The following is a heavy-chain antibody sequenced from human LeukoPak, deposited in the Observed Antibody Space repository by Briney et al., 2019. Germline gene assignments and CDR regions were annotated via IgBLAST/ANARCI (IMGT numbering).Heavy chain of an antibody. CDR1: GGTFSSYA. J-gene: IGHJ4*02. V-gene: IGHV1-69*05. CDR3: ASELDCSGGSCYGY. D-gene: IGHD2-15*01. Sequence: SVKVSCKASGGTFSSYAISWVRQAPGQGLEWMGGIIPIFGAANYAQKFQGRVTITTDESTSTAYMELSSLRSEDTAVYYCASELDCSGGSCYGYWGQGTLVTVSS. CDR2: IIPIFGAA.